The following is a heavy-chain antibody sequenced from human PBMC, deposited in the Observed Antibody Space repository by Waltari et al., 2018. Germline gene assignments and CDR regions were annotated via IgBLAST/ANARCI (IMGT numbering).Heavy chain of an antibody. J-gene: IGHJ4*02. V-gene: IGHV3-33*01. CDR3: ASRYCSGGSCYESYFDY. CDR1: GFTFSSYG. CDR2: IWYDGSNK. D-gene: IGHD2-15*01. Sequence: QVQLVESGGGVVQPGRSLRLSCAASGFTFSSYGMHWVRQAPGKGLEWVAVIWYDGSNKYYADSVKGRFTISRDNSKNTLYLQMNSLRAEDTAVYYCASRYCSGGSCYESYFDYWGQGTLVIVSS.